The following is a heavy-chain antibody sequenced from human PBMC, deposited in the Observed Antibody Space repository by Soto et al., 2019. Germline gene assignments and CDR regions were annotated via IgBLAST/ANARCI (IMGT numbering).Heavy chain of an antibody. J-gene: IGHJ5*02. CDR1: GSTFSTTA. CDR3: AEAATAGCSPRS. V-gene: IGHV3-23*04. D-gene: IGHD1-26*01. Sequence: EVQLVESGGGLVQPGGSLRLSCAASGSTFSTTAMTWVRQAPGKGLKWVSAITASGLTTYHADSVKGRFTISSVQSNNTLYLQMNSLRLDDTAIYDCAEAATAGCSPRSWGEGTMGIVSS. CDR2: ITASGLTT.